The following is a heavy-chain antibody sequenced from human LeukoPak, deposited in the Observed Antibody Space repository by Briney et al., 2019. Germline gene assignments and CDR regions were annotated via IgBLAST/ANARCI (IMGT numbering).Heavy chain of an antibody. Sequence: PGGSLRLSCAASGFTFTNHWMSWVRQAPGKGLEWVANINQDGSEKFYVNSVKGRFTISRDNAKNTLYLQMNSLRAEDTAVYYCARDLGYSSGLDYWGQGTLVTVSS. J-gene: IGHJ4*02. D-gene: IGHD6-19*01. CDR2: INQDGSEK. CDR1: GFTFTNHW. CDR3: ARDLGYSSGLDY. V-gene: IGHV3-7*01.